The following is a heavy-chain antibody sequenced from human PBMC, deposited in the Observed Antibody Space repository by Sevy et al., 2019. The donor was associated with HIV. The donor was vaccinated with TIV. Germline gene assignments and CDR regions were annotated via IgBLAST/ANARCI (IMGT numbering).Heavy chain of an antibody. Sequence: GGSLRLSCTASGFSFGIHWVRQAPGKGLEWVALIWYAGINKDYADSVKGRFTISRDNSKNTVFLQMNSLRAEDTGMYYCSRWGNSSGIDYWGQGTLVTVSS. CDR1: GFSFG. V-gene: IGHV3-33*01. J-gene: IGHJ4*02. CDR3: SRWGNSSGIDY. CDR2: IWYAGINK. D-gene: IGHD3-22*01.